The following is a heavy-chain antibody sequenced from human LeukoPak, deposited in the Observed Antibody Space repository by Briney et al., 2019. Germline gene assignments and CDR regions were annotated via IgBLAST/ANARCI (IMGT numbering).Heavy chain of an antibody. CDR3: ARSYYDSSGWGYWYFDL. D-gene: IGHD3-22*01. CDR2: FDPEDGET. V-gene: IGHV1-24*01. Sequence: ASVKVSCKVSGYTLTELSMHWVRQAPGKGLEWMGGFDPEDGETIYAQKFQGRVTITTDESTSTAYMELSSLRSEDTAVYYCARSYYDSSGWGYWYFDLWGRGTLVTVSS. CDR1: GYTLTELS. J-gene: IGHJ2*01.